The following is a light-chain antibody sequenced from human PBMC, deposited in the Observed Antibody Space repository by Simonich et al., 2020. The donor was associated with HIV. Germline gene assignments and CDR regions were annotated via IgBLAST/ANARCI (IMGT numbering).Light chain of an antibody. J-gene: IGKJ3*01. Sequence: DIQMTQSPSSVFASVGDRVTITCRASQVIRSWLAWYQQKPGKAPKLLIYTASTLQSGVPSRFSGSGSGTDFTLTISSLQPEDFATYYCQQANSFPFTFGPGTKVDIK. V-gene: IGKV1-12*01. CDR3: QQANSFPFT. CDR1: QVIRSW. CDR2: TAS.